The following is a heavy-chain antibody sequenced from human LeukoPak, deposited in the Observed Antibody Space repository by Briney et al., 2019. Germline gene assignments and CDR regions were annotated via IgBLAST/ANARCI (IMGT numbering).Heavy chain of an antibody. CDR3: GRYYDSSGSFDY. CDR2: IYYSGST. D-gene: IGHD3-22*01. J-gene: IGHJ4*02. CDR1: GGSISSRSYY. V-gene: IGHV4-39*01. Sequence: PSETLSLTCTVSGGSISSRSYYWGWIRQPPGKGLEWIGSIYYSGSTYYNPSLKSRVTISVDTSKNQFSLKLSSVTAADTAVYYCGRYYDSSGSFDYWGQGTLVTVSS.